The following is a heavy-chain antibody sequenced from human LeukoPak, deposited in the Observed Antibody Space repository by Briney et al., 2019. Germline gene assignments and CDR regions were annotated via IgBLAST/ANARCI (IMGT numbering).Heavy chain of an antibody. V-gene: IGHV3-53*01. Sequence: GGSLRLSCAASGFTVSSNYMSWVRQALGKGLEWVSVIYSGGSTYYADSVKGRFTISRDNSKNTLYLQMNSLRAEDTAVYYCARARPTYSSTNYFDYWGQGTLVTVSS. CDR1: GFTVSSNY. CDR3: ARARPTYSSTNYFDY. CDR2: IYSGGST. J-gene: IGHJ4*02. D-gene: IGHD6-13*01.